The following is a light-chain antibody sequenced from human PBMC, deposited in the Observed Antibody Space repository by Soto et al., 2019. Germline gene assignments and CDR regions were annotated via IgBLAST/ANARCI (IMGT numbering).Light chain of an antibody. Sequence: QSVLTQPPSASGSPGQSVAISCTGTSSDVGGYNYVSWYQQHPGKAPKLMIYEVNKRPSGVPDRFSGSKSGNTASLTVSGLQDEDEADSYCSSYAGSSNVFGTGTKVTVL. CDR3: SSYAGSSNV. J-gene: IGLJ1*01. V-gene: IGLV2-8*01. CDR2: EVN. CDR1: SSDVGGYNY.